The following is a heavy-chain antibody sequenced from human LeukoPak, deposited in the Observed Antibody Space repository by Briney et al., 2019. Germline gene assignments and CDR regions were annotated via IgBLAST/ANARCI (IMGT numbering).Heavy chain of an antibody. D-gene: IGHD6-13*01. CDR1: GGSFSGYY. J-gene: IGHJ4*02. CDR2: INHSGST. V-gene: IGHV4-34*01. CDR3: ARVKSSSWYVY. Sequence: SETLSLTRAVYGGSFSGYYWSWIRQPPGKGLEWIGEINHSGSTNYNPSLKSRVTISVDTSKNQFSLKLSSVTAADTAVYYCARVKSSSWYVYWGQGTLVTASS.